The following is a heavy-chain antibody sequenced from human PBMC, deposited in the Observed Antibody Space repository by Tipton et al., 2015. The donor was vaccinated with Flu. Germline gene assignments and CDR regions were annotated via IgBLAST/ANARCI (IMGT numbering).Heavy chain of an antibody. V-gene: IGHV4-61*02. D-gene: IGHD2-21*01. CDR2: IYTSGST. CDR3: ARSPKFQSSPFDY. Sequence: TLSLTCTVSGGSISSGSYYWSWIRQPAGKGLEWIGRIYTSGSTNYNPSLKSRVTISVDTSKNQFSLKLSSVTAADTAVYYCARSPKFQSSPFDYWGQGTLVTVSS. CDR1: GGSISSGSYY. J-gene: IGHJ4*02.